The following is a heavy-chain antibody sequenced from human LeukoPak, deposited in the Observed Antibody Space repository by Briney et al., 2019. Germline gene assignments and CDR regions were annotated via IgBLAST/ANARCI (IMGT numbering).Heavy chain of an antibody. D-gene: IGHD6-6*01. CDR3: ARRDIAARLNWFEP. J-gene: IGHJ5*02. CDR2: IYYSGST. V-gene: IGHV4-39*01. CDR1: GCSISSRRYY. Sequence: SETLSLTCPVSGCSISSRRYYRRGIRQPPGKGLEWIGNIYYSGSTYYNPSLKSRVTISLDTSKNQFSLKPSSVTAADTAVYYCARRDIAARLNWFEPWGQGNLGTLSS.